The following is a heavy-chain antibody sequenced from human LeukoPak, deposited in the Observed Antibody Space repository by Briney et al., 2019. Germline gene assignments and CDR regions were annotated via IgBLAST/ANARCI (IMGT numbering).Heavy chain of an antibody. Sequence: SETLSLTCTVSGGSISSYYWSWIRQPAGKGLEWIGRIYTSGSTNYNPSLESRVTMSVDTSKNQFSLKLSSVTAADTAVYYCARGDPSGYYYYGMDVWGQGTTVTVSS. CDR2: IYTSGST. CDR1: GGSISSYY. CDR3: ARGDPSGYYYYGMDV. V-gene: IGHV4-4*07. J-gene: IGHJ6*02. D-gene: IGHD3-10*01.